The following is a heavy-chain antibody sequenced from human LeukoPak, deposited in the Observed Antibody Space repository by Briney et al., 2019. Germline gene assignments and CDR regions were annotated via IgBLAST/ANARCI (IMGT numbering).Heavy chain of an antibody. CDR3: ARGRDKTTSPAIDY. D-gene: IGHD2-2*01. Sequence: AASVKVSCKASGYTFSGYYMHWVRQAPGQGHEWMGCISPKSGDTNYAQHFKGRITMTRDTSISTAYMELSRLTSDDTAVYYCARGRDKTTSPAIDYWGQGTLVTVSS. V-gene: IGHV1-2*02. J-gene: IGHJ4*02. CDR2: ISPKSGDT. CDR1: GYTFSGYY.